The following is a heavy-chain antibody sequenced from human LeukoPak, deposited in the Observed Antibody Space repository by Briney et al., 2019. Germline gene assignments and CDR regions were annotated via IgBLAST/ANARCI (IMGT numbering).Heavy chain of an antibody. J-gene: IGHJ4*02. D-gene: IGHD5-18*01. V-gene: IGHV3-48*03. Sequence: GGSVRLSCAASGFTFSSYEMNWVRQAPGKGLEWVSYISSSGSTIYYADSVKGRFTISRDNAKNSLYLQMNSLRDEQTDVYYCGREIQLWLPGRYFDYWREGTLVTVSS. CDR1: GFTFSSYE. CDR2: ISSSGSTI. CDR3: GREIQLWLPGRYFDY.